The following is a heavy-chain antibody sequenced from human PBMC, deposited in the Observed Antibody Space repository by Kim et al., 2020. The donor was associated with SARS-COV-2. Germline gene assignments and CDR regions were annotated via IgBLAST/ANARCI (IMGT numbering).Heavy chain of an antibody. V-gene: IGHV5-51*01. CDR1: GYSFTSYW. D-gene: IGHD6-13*01. CDR2: IYPGDSDT. J-gene: IGHJ4*02. CDR3: ARLPGIAAAGASFFDY. Sequence: GESLKISCKGSGYSFTSYWIGWVRQMPGKGLEWMGIIYPGDSDTRYSPSFQGQVTISADKSISTAYLQWSSLKASDTAMYYCARLPGIAAAGASFFDYWGQGTLVTVSS.